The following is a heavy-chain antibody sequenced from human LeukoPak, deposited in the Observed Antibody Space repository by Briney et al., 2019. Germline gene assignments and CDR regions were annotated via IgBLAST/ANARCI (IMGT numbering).Heavy chain of an antibody. CDR3: ARQSNYPYYFDY. D-gene: IGHD4-4*01. Sequence: PSETLSLTCTVSGGSISSYYWSWIRQPPGKGLEWIGYIYYSGSTNYNPSLKSRVTISVDTSKNQFSLKLSSVTAADTAVYYRARQSNYPYYFDYWGQGTLVTVSS. V-gene: IGHV4-59*08. CDR2: IYYSGST. J-gene: IGHJ4*02. CDR1: GGSISSYY.